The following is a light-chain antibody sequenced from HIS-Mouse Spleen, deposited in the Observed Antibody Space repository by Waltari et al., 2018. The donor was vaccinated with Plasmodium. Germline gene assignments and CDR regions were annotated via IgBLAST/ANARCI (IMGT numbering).Light chain of an antibody. CDR3: QQYYSYPFT. CDR2: AAS. Sequence: AIRMTQSPSSLPASTGDRVTITCRASQGISSYLAWYQQKPGKAPKLLIYAASTLQSGVPSRFSGSGSGTDFTLTISCLQSEDCATYYCQQYYSYPFTFGPGTKVDIK. CDR1: QGISSY. J-gene: IGKJ3*01. V-gene: IGKV1-8*01.